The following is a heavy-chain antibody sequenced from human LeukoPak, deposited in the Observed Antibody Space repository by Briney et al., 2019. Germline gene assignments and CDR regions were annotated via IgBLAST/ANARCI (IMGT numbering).Heavy chain of an antibody. J-gene: IGHJ4*02. Sequence: SVKVSCKASGGTFSSHAISWVRQAPGQGLEWMGRIIPILGIANYAQKFQGRVTITADKSTSTAYMEPSCLRSEDTAVYYCARSTIDSSGSKCYFDYWGQGTLVTVSS. CDR2: IIPILGIA. D-gene: IGHD3-22*01. V-gene: IGHV1-69*04. CDR3: ARSTIDSSGSKCYFDY. CDR1: GGTFSSHA.